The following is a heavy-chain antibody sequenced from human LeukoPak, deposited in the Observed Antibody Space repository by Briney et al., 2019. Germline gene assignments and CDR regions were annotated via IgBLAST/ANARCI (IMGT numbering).Heavy chain of an antibody. J-gene: IGHJ6*04. CDR1: GHSISSGYY. Sequence: SETLSLTCAVSGHSISSGYYWGWIRQPPGKGLEWIGSIYHSGSTYYNPSLKSRVTISVDTSKNQFSLKLSSVTAADTAVYYCARVGIAAAGTLSPYYGMDVWGKGTTVTVSS. CDR2: IYHSGST. V-gene: IGHV4-38-2*01. CDR3: ARVGIAAAGTLSPYYGMDV. D-gene: IGHD6-13*01.